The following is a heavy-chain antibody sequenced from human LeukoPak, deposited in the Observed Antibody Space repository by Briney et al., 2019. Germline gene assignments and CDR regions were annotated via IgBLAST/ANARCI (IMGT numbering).Heavy chain of an antibody. J-gene: IGHJ5*02. CDR1: GGSFSGYY. D-gene: IGHD3-10*01. Sequence: EPSETLSLTCAVYGGSFSGYYWSWIRQPPGKGLEWIGSIYYSGSTYYNPSLKSRVTISVDTSKNQFSLKLSSVTAADTAVYYCAREYGRITMVRGVIQFDPWGQGTLVTVSS. CDR2: IYYSGST. CDR3: AREYGRITMVRGVIQFDP. V-gene: IGHV4-34*01.